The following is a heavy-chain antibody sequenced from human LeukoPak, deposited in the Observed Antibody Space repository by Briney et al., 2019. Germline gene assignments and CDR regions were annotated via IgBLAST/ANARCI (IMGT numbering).Heavy chain of an antibody. CDR1: GVTLSTYE. V-gene: IGHV3-48*03. Sequence: PGGSLRLSCAASGVTLSTYEMTWVRQAPGKGLEWVSFISSSTSHTFYADSVKGRFTIFRDTAKNSLYLQMNNLRGEDTAGYNCARDVSSCTRACDIWGQGTMVAVS. CDR3: ARDVSSCTRACDI. J-gene: IGHJ3*02. D-gene: IGHD2-8*01. CDR2: ISSSTSHT.